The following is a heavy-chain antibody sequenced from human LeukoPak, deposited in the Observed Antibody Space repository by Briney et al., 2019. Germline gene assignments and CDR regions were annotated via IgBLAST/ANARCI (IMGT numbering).Heavy chain of an antibody. J-gene: IGHJ2*01. V-gene: IGHV4-39*01. CDR1: GFTFSDYY. D-gene: IGHD1-26*01. CDR2: MSYGGST. CDR3: ARLSIAGATYWYFEL. Sequence: SGGSLRLSCAASGFTFSDYYMSWIRQPPGKGLEWIGSMSYGGSTYYNLSLRSRVDISEDTSKDQFSLIVNSVTAADTAIYYCARLSIAGATYWYFELWGRGTLVTVSS.